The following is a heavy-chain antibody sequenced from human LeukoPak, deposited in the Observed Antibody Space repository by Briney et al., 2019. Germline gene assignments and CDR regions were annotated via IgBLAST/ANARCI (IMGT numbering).Heavy chain of an antibody. Sequence: GGSLRLSCAASGFTFSTYAMSWVRQAPGKGLEWVSVISGSGSSTYYADSVKGRFTISRDNTKNTLYLQMNSLRAEDTAVYYCAKVAGGDYYFDYWGQGTLVTVSS. D-gene: IGHD2-21*02. CDR3: AKVAGGDYYFDY. CDR1: GFTFSTYA. J-gene: IGHJ4*02. V-gene: IGHV3-23*01. CDR2: ISGSGSST.